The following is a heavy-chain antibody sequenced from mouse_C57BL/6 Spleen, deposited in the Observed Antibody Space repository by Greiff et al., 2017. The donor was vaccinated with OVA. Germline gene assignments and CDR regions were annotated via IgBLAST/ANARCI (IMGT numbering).Heavy chain of an antibody. J-gene: IGHJ2*01. V-gene: IGHV14-4*01. Sequence: EVQLQQSGAELVRPGASVKLSCTASGFNIKDDYMHWVKQRPEQGLEWIGWIDPENGDTEYASKFQGKATITADTSSNTAYLQLSSLTSEDTAVYYCTTGDLLLRSLDYWGQGTTLTVSS. CDR1: GFNIKDDY. CDR2: IDPENGDT. CDR3: TTGDLLLRSLDY. D-gene: IGHD1-1*01.